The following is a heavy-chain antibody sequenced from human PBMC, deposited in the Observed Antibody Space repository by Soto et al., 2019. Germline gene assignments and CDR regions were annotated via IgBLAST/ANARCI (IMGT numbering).Heavy chain of an antibody. J-gene: IGHJ4*02. CDR1: GFTLSSYG. CDR2: IRGKGGDT. V-gene: IGHV3-23*01. Sequence: EVHLLESGGNLVRPGGSLRLSCVASGFTLSSYGMTWVRQAPGKGLEWVSTIRGKGGDTYYADSVKGRFTISRDTSKXTLYLQMNSMRAEDTAVYYCAKDVNYDILAGYYYYWGQGTLVTVSS. D-gene: IGHD3-9*01. CDR3: AKDVNYDILAGYYYY.